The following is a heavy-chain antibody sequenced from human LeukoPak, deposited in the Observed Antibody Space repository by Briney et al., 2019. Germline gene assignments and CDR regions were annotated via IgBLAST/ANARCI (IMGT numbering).Heavy chain of an antibody. Sequence: GGSLRLSCAASGFTFSSYAMSWVRQAPGKGLEWVSSISNSGGRTFYTDSVKGRFTISRDNSKVTLYLQMNSLRAEDTAVYYCAKSYNGYESKPDYWGQGTLVTVSS. CDR1: GFTFSSYA. V-gene: IGHV3-23*01. D-gene: IGHD5-12*01. J-gene: IGHJ4*02. CDR3: AKSYNGYESKPDY. CDR2: ISNSGGRT.